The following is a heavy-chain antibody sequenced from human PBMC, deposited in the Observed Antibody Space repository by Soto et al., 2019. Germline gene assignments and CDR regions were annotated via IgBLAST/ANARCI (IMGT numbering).Heavy chain of an antibody. J-gene: IGHJ4*02. CDR2: ISGSGGST. CDR1: GFTFSSYA. Sequence: EVQLLESGGGLVQPGGSLRLSCAASGFTFSSYAMSWVRQAPGKGLEWVSAISGSGGSTYYADSVKGRFTISRDNYKNTLYLQMNSLRAEDTAIYYCAKGRRLVREGELDYWGQGTLVTVSS. D-gene: IGHD3-9*01. V-gene: IGHV3-23*01. CDR3: AKGRRLVREGELDY.